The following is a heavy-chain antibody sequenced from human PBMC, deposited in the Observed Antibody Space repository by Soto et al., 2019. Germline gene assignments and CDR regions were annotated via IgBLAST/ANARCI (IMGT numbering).Heavy chain of an antibody. Sequence: PSETLSLTCSVSGGSLSSGDYYWSWIRQDPVKGLEWVGSSYYSGNTFYNPSLKSRATISVDTSKSQFSLNLTSLTAADTAVYYCARDWHVPASFDSWGQGTMVT. CDR3: ARDWHVPASFDS. CDR1: GGSLSSGDYY. CDR2: SYYSGNT. J-gene: IGHJ4*02. D-gene: IGHD3-16*01. V-gene: IGHV4-31*03.